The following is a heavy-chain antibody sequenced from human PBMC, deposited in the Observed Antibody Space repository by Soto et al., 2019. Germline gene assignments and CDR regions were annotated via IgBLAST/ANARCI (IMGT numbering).Heavy chain of an antibody. CDR1: GGTFSSYA. CDR2: IIPIFGTA. J-gene: IGHJ6*02. CDR3: ARSAYCGGDCTPNGIDV. V-gene: IGHV1-69*12. D-gene: IGHD2-21*02. Sequence: QVQLVQSGAEVKKPGSSVKVSCKASGGTFSSYAISWVRQAPGQGLEWMGGIIPIFGTANYAQKFQGRVTITADESTSTAYMELSSLRSEDTAVYYCARSAYCGGDCTPNGIDVWGQGTTVTVSS.